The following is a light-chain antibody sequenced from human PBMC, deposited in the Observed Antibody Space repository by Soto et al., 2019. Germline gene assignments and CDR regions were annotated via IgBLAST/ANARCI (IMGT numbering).Light chain of an antibody. V-gene: IGLV2-14*03. Sequence: SALTQPASVSGSPGQSITISCTGTSSDVGGYNYVSWYQHHPGKAPKLMIYDVANRPSGVSNRFSGSKSGNTASLTISGLQAEDEADYYCNSYTSSSTYVFGTGTKLTVL. J-gene: IGLJ1*01. CDR1: SSDVGGYNY. CDR3: NSYTSSSTYV. CDR2: DVA.